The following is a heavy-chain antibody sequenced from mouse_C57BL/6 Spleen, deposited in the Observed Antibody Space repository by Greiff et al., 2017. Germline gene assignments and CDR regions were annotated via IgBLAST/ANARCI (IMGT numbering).Heavy chain of an antibody. J-gene: IGHJ2*01. CDR1: GYTFTSYW. CDR3: ARYFVGYFDY. V-gene: IGHV1-69*01. CDR2: IDPSDSYT. Sequence: VQLQQPGAELVMPGASVKLSCKASGYTFTSYWMHWVKQRPGQGLEWIGEIDPSDSYTNYNQKFKGKSTLTVDKSSSTAYMQLSSLTSEDSAVYYCARYFVGYFDYWGQGTTLTVSS.